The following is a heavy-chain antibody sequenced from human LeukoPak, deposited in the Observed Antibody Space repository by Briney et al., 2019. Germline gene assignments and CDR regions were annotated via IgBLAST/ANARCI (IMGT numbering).Heavy chain of an antibody. CDR1: GGSISSHY. V-gene: IGHV4-59*11. CDR2: IYYSGST. CDR3: AREARAYCGGDCYSGGAFDI. D-gene: IGHD2-21*02. Sequence: PSETLSLTCTVSGGSISSHYWSWIRQPPGKGLEWIGYIYYSGSTNYNPSLKSRVTISVDTSKNQFSLKLSSVTAADTAVYYCAREARAYCGGDCYSGGAFDIWGQGTMVTVSS. J-gene: IGHJ3*02.